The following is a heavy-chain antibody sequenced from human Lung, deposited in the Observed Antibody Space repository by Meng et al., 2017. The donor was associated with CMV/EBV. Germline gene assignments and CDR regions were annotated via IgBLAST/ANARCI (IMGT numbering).Heavy chain of an antibody. D-gene: IGHD5-12*01. Sequence: SXXVSXXASGYTFISYGISWVRQAPGQGLEWMGWISAYNGRTNYAQKFQGRVTMTTDTSTKTAYTELRSMRSDDTAVYFCARGGYSDYDVRGSDYYYGMDVWXQGTXVTVAS. J-gene: IGHJ6*02. CDR2: ISAYNGRT. V-gene: IGHV1-18*01. CDR3: ARGGYSDYDVRGSDYYYGMDV. CDR1: GYTFISYG.